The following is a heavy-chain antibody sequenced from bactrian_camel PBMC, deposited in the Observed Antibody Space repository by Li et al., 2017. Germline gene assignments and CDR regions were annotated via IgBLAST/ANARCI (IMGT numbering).Heavy chain of an antibody. CDR1: GYTYGRYC. Sequence: VQLVESGGDSVQAGGSLRLSCKFSGYTYGRYCMGWFRQAPGQEREGVAAIYSGDSSALYDDKAKGRFTISRDNAKNTLNHQMNSLQPEDTAMYYCAAEASSLRFGCLLEAPYWGQGTQVTVS. CDR3: AAEASSLRFGCLLEAPY. D-gene: IGHD5*01. J-gene: IGHJ4*01. V-gene: IGHV3S32*01. CDR2: IYSGDSSA.